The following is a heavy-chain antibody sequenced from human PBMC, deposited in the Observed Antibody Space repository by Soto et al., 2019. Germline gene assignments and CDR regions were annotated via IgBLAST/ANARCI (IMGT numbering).Heavy chain of an antibody. V-gene: IGHV1-18*01. CDR1: GYTFTSYG. Sequence: QVKLVQSGPEVKKPGASVKVSCKTSGYTFTSYGISWVRQAPGQGLEWMGWITTDKGKTTYAQKFQGRVTMTTDTSTITAYMELRGLISDDTAVYYCATRSPAFAYWGQGALVAVSS. CDR2: ITTDKGKT. CDR3: ATRSPAFAY. J-gene: IGHJ4*02.